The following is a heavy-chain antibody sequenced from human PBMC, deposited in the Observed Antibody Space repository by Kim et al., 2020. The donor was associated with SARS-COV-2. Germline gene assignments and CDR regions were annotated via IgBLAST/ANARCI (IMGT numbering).Heavy chain of an antibody. Sequence: SETLSLTCAVYGGSFSGYYWSWIRQPPGKGLEWIGEINHSGSTNYNPSLKSRVTISVDTSKNQFSLKLSSGTAADTAVYYCARVHFDWLAIYYYYGMDVWGQGTTVTVSS. CDR2: INHSGST. D-gene: IGHD3-9*01. CDR3: ARVHFDWLAIYYYYGMDV. CDR1: GGSFSGYY. J-gene: IGHJ6*02. V-gene: IGHV4-34*01.